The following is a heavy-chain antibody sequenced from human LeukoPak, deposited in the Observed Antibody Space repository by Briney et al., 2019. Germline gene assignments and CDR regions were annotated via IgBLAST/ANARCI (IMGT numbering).Heavy chain of an antibody. Sequence: SETLSPTCTVSGGSISSYYWSWIRQPPGKGLEWIGYIYYSGSTNYNPSLKSRVTISVDTSKNQFSLKLSSVTAADTAVYYCARHGVSGWPHPRYYYYGMDVWGQGTTVTVSS. CDR3: ARHGVSGWPHPRYYYYGMDV. J-gene: IGHJ6*02. V-gene: IGHV4-59*08. D-gene: IGHD6-19*01. CDR2: IYYSGST. CDR1: GGSISSYY.